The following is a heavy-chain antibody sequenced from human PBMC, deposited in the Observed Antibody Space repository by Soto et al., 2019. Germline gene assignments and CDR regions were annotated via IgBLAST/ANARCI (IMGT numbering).Heavy chain of an antibody. CDR3: ARAHSFECHNWLGP. D-gene: IGHD2-15*01. CDR2: IYYTGNT. CDR1: GGSISTYY. J-gene: IGHJ5*02. V-gene: IGHV4-59*13. Sequence: QVQLQESGPGLVKPSETLSLTCTVTGGSISTYYWSWIRQPPGKGLEWIGHIYYTGNTNYNPSLKSRVTCSVDTSTKRFYLRLRSVSAADTAVYYCARAHSFECHNWLGPWGKGTLVTVSS.